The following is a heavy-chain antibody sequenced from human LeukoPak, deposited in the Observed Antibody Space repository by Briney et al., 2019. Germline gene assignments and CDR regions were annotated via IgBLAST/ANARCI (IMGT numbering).Heavy chain of an antibody. CDR3: ASQPGGVTNFFDY. J-gene: IGHJ4*02. Sequence: SETLSLTCTVSDYSISSGYGYYWGWIRQPPGKGLEWIGNIYHSGITYYNHFNSSLKSRVTISVDTSKNQFSLKLSSVTAADTAVYYCASQPGGVTNFFDYWGQGTLVTVSS. V-gene: IGHV4-38-2*02. CDR2: IYHSGIT. D-gene: IGHD2-21*02. CDR1: DYSISSGYGYY.